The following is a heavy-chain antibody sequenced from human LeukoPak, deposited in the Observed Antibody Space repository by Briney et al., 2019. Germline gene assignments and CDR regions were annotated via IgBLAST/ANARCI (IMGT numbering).Heavy chain of an antibody. D-gene: IGHD3-10*01. CDR3: ARDGSSMAIHNWFDP. J-gene: IGHJ5*02. CDR2: IYYSGRH. CDR1: GGFFSSGGYY. Sequence: SETLSLTCTVSGGFFSSGGYYWRWIRQHPGKGLEWIGYIYYSGRHYYYPSLKSRVTISVDTSKNQFSLKLSSVAAADTAVYYCARDGSSMAIHNWFDPWGQGTLVTVSS. V-gene: IGHV4-31*03.